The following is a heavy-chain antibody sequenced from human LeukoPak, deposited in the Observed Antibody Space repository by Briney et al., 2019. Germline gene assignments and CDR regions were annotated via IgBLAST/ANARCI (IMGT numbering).Heavy chain of an antibody. V-gene: IGHV3-23*01. D-gene: IGHD2-8*01. Sequence: GGSLRLSCAASGFTFSSYAMSWVRQAPKEGLEWVSVISGSGGSTYYADSAKGRFTISRDNSKNTVYLQMNSLRAEDTAVYYCAKGVATKEKFDYWGQGILVTVSS. CDR2: ISGSGGST. J-gene: IGHJ4*02. CDR1: GFTFSSYA. CDR3: AKGVATKEKFDY.